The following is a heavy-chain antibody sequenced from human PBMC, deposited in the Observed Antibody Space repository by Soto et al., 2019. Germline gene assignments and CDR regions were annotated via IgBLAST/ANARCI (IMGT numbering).Heavy chain of an antibody. J-gene: IGHJ3*02. CDR1: GYTFTSYY. CDR3: ARGGGYCSSTSCPGPLGDYAVDAFDI. V-gene: IGHV1-2*04. CDR2: INPNSGGT. Sequence: ASVKVSCKASGYTFTSYYMHWVRQAPGQGLEWMGWINPNSGGTNYAQKFQGWVTMTRDTSISTAYMELSRLRSDDTAVYYCARGGGYCSSTSCPGPLGDYAVDAFDIWGQGTMVTVSS. D-gene: IGHD2-2*01.